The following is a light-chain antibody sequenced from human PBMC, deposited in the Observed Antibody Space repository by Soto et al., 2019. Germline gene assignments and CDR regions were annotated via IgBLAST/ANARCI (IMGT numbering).Light chain of an antibody. J-gene: IGKJ1*01. Sequence: DIQMTQSPSSLSASVGDRFAVTWLASQSISTYLNWYQHKPGKTPKLLMYGASSLQSGVPSRFSGSGSGTDFTLTISSLQPEDFATYYCKQSYSTQWTFGQGTKVDIK. CDR1: QSISTY. CDR3: KQSYSTQWT. CDR2: GAS. V-gene: IGKV1-39*01.